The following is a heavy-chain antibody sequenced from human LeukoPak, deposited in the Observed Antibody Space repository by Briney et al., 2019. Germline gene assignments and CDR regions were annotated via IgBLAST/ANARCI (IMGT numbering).Heavy chain of an antibody. Sequence: PGGSLRLSCAASGFTFNNYAMSWVRQAPGKGLEWVSSISSSSSYIYYADSVKGRFTISRDNAKNSLYLQMNSLRAEDTAVYYCARGEISGYEAYYYMDVWGKGTTVTVSS. D-gene: IGHD5-12*01. CDR3: ARGEISGYEAYYYMDV. CDR1: GFTFNNYA. V-gene: IGHV3-21*01. J-gene: IGHJ6*03. CDR2: ISSSSSYI.